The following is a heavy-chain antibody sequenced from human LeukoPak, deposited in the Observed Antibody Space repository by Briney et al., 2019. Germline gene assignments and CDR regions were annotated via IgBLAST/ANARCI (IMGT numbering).Heavy chain of an antibody. CDR3: ARERLGYGDYVTSIGH. V-gene: IGHV3-21*01. CDR2: ISSSSSYI. D-gene: IGHD4-17*01. Sequence: PGGSLRLSCAASGFTFSSHSMNWVRQAPGKGLEWVSSISSSSSYIYYADSVKGRFTISRDNAKNSLYLQMNSLRAEDTAVYYCARERLGYGDYVTSIGHWGQGTLVTVSS. CDR1: GFTFSSHS. J-gene: IGHJ4*02.